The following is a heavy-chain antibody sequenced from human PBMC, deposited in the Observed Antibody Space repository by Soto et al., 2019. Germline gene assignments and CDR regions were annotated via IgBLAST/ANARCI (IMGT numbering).Heavy chain of an antibody. V-gene: IGHV4-59*01. D-gene: IGHD4-17*01. CDR2: IYQSRGT. Sequence: SETLSLTCTVSGGSISPYYWSWIRQPPGKGLEWIGYIYQSRGTNYNPSLTSRVTKSKDTSNNLLSLKLSSLTAPAPAANSSSREDYGDSKYYDWGQGTLLTVS. CDR3: SREDYGDSKYYD. CDR1: GGSISPYY. J-gene: IGHJ1*01.